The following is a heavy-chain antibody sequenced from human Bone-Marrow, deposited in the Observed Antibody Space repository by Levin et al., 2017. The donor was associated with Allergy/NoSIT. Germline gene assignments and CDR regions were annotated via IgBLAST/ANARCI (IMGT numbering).Heavy chain of an antibody. CDR3: AKTRPTGIAAAGRAWLYFDY. CDR2: ISGSGGST. D-gene: IGHD6-13*01. Sequence: GESLKISCAASGFTFSSYAMSWVRQAPGKGLEWVSAISGSGGSTYYADSVKGRFTISRDNSKNTLYLQMNSLRAEDTAVYYCAKTRPTGIAAAGRAWLYFDYWGQGTLVTVSS. CDR1: GFTFSSYA. V-gene: IGHV3-23*01. J-gene: IGHJ4*02.